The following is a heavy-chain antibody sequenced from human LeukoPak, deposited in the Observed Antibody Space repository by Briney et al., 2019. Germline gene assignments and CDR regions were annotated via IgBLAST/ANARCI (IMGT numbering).Heavy chain of an antibody. CDR2: INHSGST. D-gene: IGHD6-6*01. CDR3: ARRGGSSSSSCFDY. J-gene: IGHJ4*02. V-gene: IGHV4-34*01. CDR1: GGSFSGYY. Sequence: SETLSLTCAVYGGSFSGYYWSWIRQPPGKGLEWIGEINHSGSTNYNPSLKSRVTISVDTSRNQFSLKLSSVTAADTAVYYCARRGGSSSSSCFDYWGQGTLVTVSS.